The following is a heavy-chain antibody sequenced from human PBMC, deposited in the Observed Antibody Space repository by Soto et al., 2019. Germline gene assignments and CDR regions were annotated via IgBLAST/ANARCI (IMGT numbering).Heavy chain of an antibody. CDR3: ARQTQTEIQLWLIALDY. J-gene: IGHJ4*02. Sequence: ASVKVSCKASGYTFTSYYMHWVRQAPGQGLEWMGIINPSGGSTSYAQKFQGRVTMTRDTSTSTVYMELSSLRSEDTAVYYCARQTQTEIQLWLIALDYWGQGTLVTVSS. V-gene: IGHV1-46*01. CDR2: INPSGGST. D-gene: IGHD5-18*01. CDR1: GYTFTSYY.